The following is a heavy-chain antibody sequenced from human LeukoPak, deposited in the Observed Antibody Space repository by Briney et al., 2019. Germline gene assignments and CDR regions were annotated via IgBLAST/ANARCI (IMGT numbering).Heavy chain of an antibody. CDR2: LDYSGRT. D-gene: IGHD3-22*01. Sequence: PSETLSLTCSVSGDSVSRSDSYWDWIRQPPGKGLEWIGTLDYSGRTYYSPSLKSRVTMSVDPSNNQFSLNLRSVTAADTALYYCARRRYYDGSGYLEWGQGTLLSVSS. CDR3: ARRRYYDGSGYLE. CDR1: GDSVSRSDSY. V-gene: IGHV4-39*01. J-gene: IGHJ1*01.